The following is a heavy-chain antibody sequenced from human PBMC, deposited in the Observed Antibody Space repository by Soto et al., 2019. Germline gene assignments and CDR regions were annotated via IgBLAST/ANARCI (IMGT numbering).Heavy chain of an antibody. Sequence: QVQLVQSGAAVKKPGASVKVSCKASGYTFTSYDISWVRQAPGQGLEWMGWISTYNGNTNYAQKLQGRVTMTTDTSTSTAYMELRSLRSDGTAVYYCARGFRVAATRWWFDPWGQGTLVTVSS. CDR3: ARGFRVAATRWWFDP. J-gene: IGHJ5*02. D-gene: IGHD2-15*01. CDR1: GYTFTSYD. CDR2: ISTYNGNT. V-gene: IGHV1-18*01.